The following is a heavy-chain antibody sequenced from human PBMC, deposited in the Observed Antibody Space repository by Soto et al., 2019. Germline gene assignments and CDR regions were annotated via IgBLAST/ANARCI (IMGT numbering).Heavy chain of an antibody. CDR3: ARRRGGGDYDAFDI. CDR1: ASDSSSHY. V-gene: IGHV4-59*11. J-gene: IGHJ3*02. Sequence: SGTLSPPFTFSASDSSSHYWIWVRQAPGNGLKWIGYIYYSGSTNYATSLKSRVTISVDTSKNQFSLKLSSVTAADTAVYYCARRRGGGDYDAFDIWGQGTMVNAS. D-gene: IGHD2-21*02. CDR2: IYYSGST.